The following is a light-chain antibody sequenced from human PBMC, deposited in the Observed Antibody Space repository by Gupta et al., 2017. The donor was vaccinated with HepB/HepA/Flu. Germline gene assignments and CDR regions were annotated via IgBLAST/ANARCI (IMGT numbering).Light chain of an antibody. V-gene: IGKV1-5*03. J-gene: IGKJ1*01. CDR3: QQENTCPWA. CDR2: KAS. Sequence: QMTHSPSTLSASVGDRVTLSCRTSQSVSFSFAFYQQKPEKAPRLLIYKASKGKRGVSSRCRGSGSETEFTITVNSLQPEDLANYTCQQENTCPWAFGQGTKVHIK. CDR1: QSVSFS.